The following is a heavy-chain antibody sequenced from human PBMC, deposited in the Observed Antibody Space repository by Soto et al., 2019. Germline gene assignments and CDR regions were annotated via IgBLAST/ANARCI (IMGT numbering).Heavy chain of an antibody. D-gene: IGHD5-12*01. V-gene: IGHV4-31*02. CDR2: IYYSGST. CDR3: ARWWLMTRNAFDI. Sequence: SETLSLTCTVSGGSISSGGYYWSWIRQHPGKGLEWIGYIYYSGSTYYNPSLKSRVTISVDTSKNQFSLKLSSVTAADTAVHYCARWWLMTRNAFDIWGQGTMVTV. J-gene: IGHJ3*02. CDR1: GGSISSGGYY.